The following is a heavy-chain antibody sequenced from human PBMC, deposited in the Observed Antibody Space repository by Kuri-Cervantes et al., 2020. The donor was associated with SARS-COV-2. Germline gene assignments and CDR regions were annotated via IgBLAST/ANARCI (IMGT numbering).Heavy chain of an antibody. D-gene: IGHD6-19*01. CDR3: ATGSTSGWYRRDFDF. Sequence: SQTLSLTCAVSGYSISSGYYWGWIRQPAGKGLEWIGRIYTSGSTNYNPSLKSRVTMSVDTSKNQFSLKLSSVTAEDTGVYYCATGSTSGWYRRDFDFWGPGTPVTVSS. V-gene: IGHV4-4*07. CDR2: IYTSGST. J-gene: IGHJ4*02. CDR1: GYSISSGYY.